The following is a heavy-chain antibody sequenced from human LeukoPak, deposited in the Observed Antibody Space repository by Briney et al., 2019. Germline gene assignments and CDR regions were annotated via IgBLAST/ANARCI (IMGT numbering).Heavy chain of an antibody. Sequence: GGSLRLSCAASGFTFSGYEMNWVRQAPGKGLEWVSYISGTGGTVYYADSVKGRFTISRDNVKKFLFLQMNSLRAEDTALYYCARDSIQQIRSLNWFDPWGQGTLVTVSS. CDR3: ARDSIQQIRSLNWFDP. CDR1: GFTFSGYE. J-gene: IGHJ5*02. V-gene: IGHV3-48*03. CDR2: ISGTGGTV. D-gene: IGHD3-3*01.